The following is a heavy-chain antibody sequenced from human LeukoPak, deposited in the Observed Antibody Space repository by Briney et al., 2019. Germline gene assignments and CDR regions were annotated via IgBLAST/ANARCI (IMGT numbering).Heavy chain of an antibody. CDR3: ARRSSGSYYRYFDY. V-gene: IGHV3-11*06. D-gene: IGHD3-10*01. Sequence: GGSLRLSCAASGFTFSDYYMSWIRQAPGKGLGWVSYISSSSSYTNYADPVKGRFTISRDNAKNSLYLQMNSLRAEDTAVYYCARRSSGSYYRYFDYWGQGTLVTVSS. J-gene: IGHJ4*02. CDR2: ISSSSSYT. CDR1: GFTFSDYY.